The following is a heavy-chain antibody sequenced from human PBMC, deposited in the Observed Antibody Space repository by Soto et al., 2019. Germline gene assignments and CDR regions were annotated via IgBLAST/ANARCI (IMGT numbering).Heavy chain of an antibody. J-gene: IGHJ6*02. V-gene: IGHV1-69*01. CDR2: IIPIFDIT. Sequence: QVQLVQSGAEVKKPGSSVKVSCKASGGTFRSYSISWVRQAPGQGLEWMGGIIPIFDITNYAQKVQGRVTITADESTSTAYMELSSLGSDDTAVYYCARPDAGAYSSNHHYYYALDVWGQGNTVTV. CDR1: GGTFRSYS. CDR3: ARPDAGAYSSNHHYYYALDV. D-gene: IGHD2-21*01.